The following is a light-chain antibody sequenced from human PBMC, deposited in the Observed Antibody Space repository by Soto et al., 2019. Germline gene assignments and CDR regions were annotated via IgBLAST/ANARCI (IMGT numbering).Light chain of an antibody. CDR3: QQYGSTPTIT. Sequence: EIVMTQSPGTLSLSLGERATLSDRASQSVSSRYLAWYQQKPGQAPRLXXYGASSRATGIPASFSGSGSGTDLTLTISRLEPADFSVYYYQQYGSTPTITFGQGTRLEIK. J-gene: IGKJ5*01. V-gene: IGKV3-20*01. CDR1: QSVSSRY. CDR2: GAS.